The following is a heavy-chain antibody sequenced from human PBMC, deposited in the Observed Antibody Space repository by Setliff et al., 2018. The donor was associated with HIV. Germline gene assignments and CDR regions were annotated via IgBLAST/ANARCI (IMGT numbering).Heavy chain of an antibody. CDR1: GFTFSNYG. V-gene: IGHV3-33*08. J-gene: IGHJ4*02. Sequence: GGSLRLSCAASGFTFSNYGMHWVRQAPGKGLEWVAVIWDDGSNKYYTDSVQGRITISRDNSKNMLYLRMNSLRAEDTAVYFCARGPDCSGGSCYLGFDYWGQGTLVTVSS. D-gene: IGHD2-15*01. CDR3: ARGPDCSGGSCYLGFDY. CDR2: IWDDGSNK.